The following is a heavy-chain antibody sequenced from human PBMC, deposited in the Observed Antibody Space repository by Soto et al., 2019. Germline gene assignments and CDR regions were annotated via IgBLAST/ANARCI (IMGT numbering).Heavy chain of an antibody. CDR3: VHSKTIFGFEY. Sequence: QITLKESGPTLVKPTQTLTLTCTFSGFSLSTSGVSVGWIRQPPGKALEWLALIYWDDDKRYSPSLKSRVTITKDTSKNQVVLTLTNMDPVDTATYYCVHSKTIFGFEYWGQGTLVTVSS. V-gene: IGHV2-5*02. J-gene: IGHJ4*02. CDR2: IYWDDDK. CDR1: GFSLSTSGVS. D-gene: IGHD3-3*01.